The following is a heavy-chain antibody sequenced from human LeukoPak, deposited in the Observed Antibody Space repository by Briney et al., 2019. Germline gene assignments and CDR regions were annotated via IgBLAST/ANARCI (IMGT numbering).Heavy chain of an antibody. CDR3: ARRNVPKHYFDY. CDR1: GGSISSYY. J-gene: IGHJ4*02. Sequence: PSETLSLTCSVSGGSISSYYWSWIRQPPGKGLEWIGYIYYSGSTNYNPSLKSRVTISVDTSKNQFSLKLSSVTAADTAVYYCARRNVPKHYFDYWDQGTLVTVSS. V-gene: IGHV4-59*01. CDR2: IYYSGST.